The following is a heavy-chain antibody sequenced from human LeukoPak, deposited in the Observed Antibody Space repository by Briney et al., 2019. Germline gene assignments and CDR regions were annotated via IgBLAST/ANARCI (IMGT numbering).Heavy chain of an antibody. CDR3: AKDSSGYRNYFDY. CDR2: ISYGGSNK. Sequence: HPGGSLRLSCAASGFTFSSYGMHWVRQAPGKGLEWVAVISYGGSNKYYADSVKGRFTISRDNSKNTLYLQMNSLRAEDTAVYYCAKDSSGYRNYFDYWGQGTLVTVSS. J-gene: IGHJ4*02. CDR1: GFTFSSYG. V-gene: IGHV3-30*18. D-gene: IGHD3-22*01.